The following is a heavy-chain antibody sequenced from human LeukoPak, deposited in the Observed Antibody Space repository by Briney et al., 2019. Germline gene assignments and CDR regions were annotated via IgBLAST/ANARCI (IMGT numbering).Heavy chain of an antibody. D-gene: IGHD6-13*01. CDR2: IYSSGST. CDR1: GGSISSGSYY. J-gene: IGHJ4*02. Sequence: SETLSLTCTASGGSISSGSYYWTWIRQSAGKGLEWIGRIYSSGSTNYNPSLKSRVTISVDTSKNQFSLKLSSVTAADTAVYYCARVDSSSWYRFDYWGQGTLVTVSS. CDR3: ARVDSSSWYRFDY. V-gene: IGHV4-61*02.